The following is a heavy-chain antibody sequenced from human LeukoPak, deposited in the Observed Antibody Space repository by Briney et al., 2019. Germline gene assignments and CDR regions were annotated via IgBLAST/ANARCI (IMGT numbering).Heavy chain of an antibody. Sequence: GGSLRLSCAASGFTFSSDWMNWVRQAPGKGLEWVANINQGGSVKNYVDSVKGRFTISRDNAKNSLYLQMNSLRAEDTAVYYCARGTTALDYWGQGTLVTVSS. CDR2: INQGGSVK. J-gene: IGHJ4*02. V-gene: IGHV3-7*01. D-gene: IGHD2-2*01. CDR3: ARGTTALDY. CDR1: GFTFSSDW.